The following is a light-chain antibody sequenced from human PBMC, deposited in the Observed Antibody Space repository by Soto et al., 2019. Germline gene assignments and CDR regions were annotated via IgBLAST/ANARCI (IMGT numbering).Light chain of an antibody. CDR2: GAS. CDR3: QQYGSSTWT. J-gene: IGKJ1*01. CDR1: QTIRSNY. V-gene: IGKV3-20*01. Sequence: ETVLTQSPGTLSLSPGERATLSCRASQTIRSNYLAWYRQTPGQAPRLLIYGASNRATGIADRFSGSGSGTDFTLIISRLEPEDFALYYCQQYGSSTWTFGQGNKVEIK.